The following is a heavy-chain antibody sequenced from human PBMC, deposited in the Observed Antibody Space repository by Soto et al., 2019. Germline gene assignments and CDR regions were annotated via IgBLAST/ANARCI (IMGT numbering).Heavy chain of an antibody. V-gene: IGHV1-2*02. J-gene: IGHJ6*02. CDR2: INPNSGGT. CDR1: GYTFTGYY. CDR3: ATQEAPDYYYYYGMDV. Sequence: ASVKVSCKASGYTFTGYYMHWVRQAPGQGLEWMGWINPNSGGTNYAQKFQGRVTMTRDTSISTAYMELSRLRSDDTAVYYCATQEAPDYYYYYGMDVWGQGTTVTVSS.